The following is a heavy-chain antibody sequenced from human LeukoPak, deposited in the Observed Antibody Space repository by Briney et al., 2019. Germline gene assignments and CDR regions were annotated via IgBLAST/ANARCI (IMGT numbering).Heavy chain of an antibody. D-gene: IGHD1-26*01. J-gene: IGHJ2*01. V-gene: IGHV4-34*01. CDR3: ARHGTPDWYFDL. Sequence: SETLPLTCAVYGGSFSGYYWSWIRQPPGKGLEWIGEINHSGSTNYNPSLKSRVTISVDTSKNQFSLKLSSVTAADTAVYYCARHGTPDWYFDLWGRGTLVTVSS. CDR2: INHSGST. CDR1: GGSFSGYY.